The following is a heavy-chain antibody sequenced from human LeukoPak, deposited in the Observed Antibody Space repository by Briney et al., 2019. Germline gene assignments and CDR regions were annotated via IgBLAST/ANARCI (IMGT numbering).Heavy chain of an antibody. CDR1: GYTFTSYG. D-gene: IGHD3-10*01. J-gene: IGHJ5*02. V-gene: IGHV1-18*04. CDR3: ARDLPRYYYGSGSYVDWFDP. Sequence: ASVKVSCKASGYTFTSYGISWVRQAPGQGLEWMGWISAYNGNTNYAQKLQGRATMTTDTSTSTAYMELRSLRSDDTAVYYCARDLPRYYYGSGSYVDWFDPWGQGTLVTVSS. CDR2: ISAYNGNT.